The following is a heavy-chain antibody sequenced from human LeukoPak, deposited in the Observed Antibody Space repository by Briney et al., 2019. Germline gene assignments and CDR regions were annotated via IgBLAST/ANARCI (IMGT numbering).Heavy chain of an antibody. V-gene: IGHV5-51*01. CDR1: GYSFTSYW. J-gene: IGHJ6*02. CDR2: IYPGDSDT. Sequence: GESLKISCKGSGYSFTSYWIGWVRQMPGKGLEWMGIIYPGDSDTRYSPSFQGQVTISADKSITTAYLQWSSLKASDTAMYYCVRLNRGSAYYYYGMTSGAKGPRSPSP. D-gene: IGHD7-27*01. CDR3: VRLNRGSAYYYYGMTS.